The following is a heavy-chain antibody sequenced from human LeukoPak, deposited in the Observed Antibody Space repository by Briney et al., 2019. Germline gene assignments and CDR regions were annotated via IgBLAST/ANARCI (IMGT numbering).Heavy chain of an antibody. D-gene: IGHD3-22*01. CDR2: INHSGST. CDR1: GGSFSGYY. CDR3: AGAPYYDDSSGYYSFDY. Sequence: KPSETLSLTCAVYGGSFSGYYWSWIRQPPGKGLEWIGEINHSGSTNYNPSLKSRVTISVDTSKNQFSLKLSSVTAADTAVYYCAGAPYYDDSSGYYSFDYWGQGTLVTVSS. V-gene: IGHV4-34*01. J-gene: IGHJ4*02.